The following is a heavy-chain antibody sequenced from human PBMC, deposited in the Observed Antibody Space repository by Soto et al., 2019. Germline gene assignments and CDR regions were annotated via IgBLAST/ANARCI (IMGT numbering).Heavy chain of an antibody. CDR1: GGSISSNKW. CDR2: IYFNGNT. J-gene: IGHJ4*02. D-gene: IGHD3-16*01. CDR3: ASVTFGGVVLAH. Sequence: SETLSLTCAVYGGSISSNKWWSWVRQPPGKGLEWIGYIYFNGNTNYNPSLKGRVTISIDTSKKQFSLNLSSVTAADTAVYYCASVTFGGVVLAHWGQGTLVTVSS. V-gene: IGHV4-4*02.